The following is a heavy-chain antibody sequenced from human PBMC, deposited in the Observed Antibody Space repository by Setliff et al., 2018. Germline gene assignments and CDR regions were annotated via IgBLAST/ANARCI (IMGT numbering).Heavy chain of an antibody. Sequence: PGGSLRLSCAASGFTFSDYYMSWIRQAPGKGLEWLSYIVSSGSTTYYSDSVKGRFTISRDNAKNSLSLQMDSLRVEDTAVNYCTRASMGGGSYWWDYWGQGTLVTVSS. CDR3: TRASMGGGSYWWDY. V-gene: IGHV3-11*04. D-gene: IGHD2-8*02. J-gene: IGHJ4*02. CDR2: IVSSGSTT. CDR1: GFTFSDYY.